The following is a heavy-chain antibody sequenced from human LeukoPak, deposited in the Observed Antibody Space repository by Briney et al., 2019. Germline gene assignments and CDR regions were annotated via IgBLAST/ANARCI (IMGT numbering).Heavy chain of an antibody. V-gene: IGHV3-23*01. D-gene: IGHD6-13*01. CDR1: GFTFSSYA. J-gene: IGHJ5*02. CDR2: ISGSGGST. Sequence: GGSLRLSCAASGFTFSSYAMSWVRQAPGKGLEWVSAISGSGGSTYYADSVKGRFTISRDNSKNTLYLQMNSLRAEDTAVYYCAKGPPYMAAAETPSWFDPWGQGTLVTVSS. CDR3: AKGPPYMAAAETPSWFDP.